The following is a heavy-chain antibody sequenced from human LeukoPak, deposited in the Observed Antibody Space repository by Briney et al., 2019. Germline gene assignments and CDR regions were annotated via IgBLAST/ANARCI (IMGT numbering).Heavy chain of an antibody. D-gene: IGHD2-2*01. V-gene: IGHV4-61*01. J-gene: IGHJ5*02. CDR1: GFSISSSSYY. Sequence: SETLTLTCTVSGFSISSSSYYWSWIRQPPGKGLEWIGHSYGSGSTNYNPSLKSRVTLSVDTSKKQFSLKLSSVTAADTAVYYCAIESTRGTHLNWFDPWGQGTLVTVSS. CDR3: AIESTRGTHLNWFDP. CDR2: SYGSGST.